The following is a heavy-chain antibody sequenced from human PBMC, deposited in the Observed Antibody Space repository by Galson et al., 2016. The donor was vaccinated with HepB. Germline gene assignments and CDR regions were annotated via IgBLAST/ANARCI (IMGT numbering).Heavy chain of an antibody. J-gene: IGHJ6*02. Sequence: SLRLSCAASGFTFSNFAVHWVRQAPGKGLEWVAVMSYDGGNKYYADSVKGRFTISRDNSKNTLFLQMNSLRAEDTAVYYCARDKCGGYYGSGAYLRNYYAMDVWGQGTTVTVSS. CDR2: MSYDGGNK. CDR1: GFTFSNFA. V-gene: IGHV3-30*04. CDR3: ARDKCGGYYGSGAYLRNYYAMDV. D-gene: IGHD3-10*01.